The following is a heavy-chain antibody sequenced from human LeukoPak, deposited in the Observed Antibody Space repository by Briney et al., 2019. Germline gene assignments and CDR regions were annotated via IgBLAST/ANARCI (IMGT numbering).Heavy chain of an antibody. CDR3: ARDQTPHYYDSSGYDRNDSFDN. V-gene: IGHV3-48*02. CDR2: ISSSSSII. CDR1: EFTFSSYS. Sequence: GGSLRLSCAASEFTFSSYSMNWVRQAPGKGLEWVSYISSSSSIIYYADSVKGRFTISRDNAKNTLYLQMNSLRDEDTAVYYCARDQTPHYYDSSGYDRNDSFDNWGEGTMGTVSS. J-gene: IGHJ3*02. D-gene: IGHD3-22*01.